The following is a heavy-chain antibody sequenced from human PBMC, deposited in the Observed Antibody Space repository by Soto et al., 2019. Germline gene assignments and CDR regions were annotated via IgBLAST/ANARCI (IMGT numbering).Heavy chain of an antibody. CDR2: INHSGST. CDR1: GGSFRGYY. Sequence: AETLASTCAVYGGSFRGYYWSWIRQPPGKVLEWIGEINHSGSTNYNPPLKSRVTISVDTSKNQFSMKLSSVTAADTAVYSCAREVRLFDCSSTSCYETADNYWGQGPLVT. J-gene: IGHJ4*02. V-gene: IGHV4-34*01. D-gene: IGHD2-2*01. CDR3: AREVRLFDCSSTSCYETADNY.